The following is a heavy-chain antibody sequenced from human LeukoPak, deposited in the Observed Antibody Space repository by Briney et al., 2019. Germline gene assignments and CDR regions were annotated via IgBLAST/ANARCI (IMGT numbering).Heavy chain of an antibody. CDR2: INPNSGGT. CDR3: ARGRGIQLWLRP. D-gene: IGHD5-18*01. Sequence: ASVKVSCKASGYTFTGYYMHWVRQPPGQGLEWMGWINPNSGGTNYAQKFQGRVTMTRDTSISTAYMELSRLRSEDTAVYYCARGRGIQLWLRPWGQGTLVTVSS. CDR1: GYTFTGYY. V-gene: IGHV1-2*02. J-gene: IGHJ4*02.